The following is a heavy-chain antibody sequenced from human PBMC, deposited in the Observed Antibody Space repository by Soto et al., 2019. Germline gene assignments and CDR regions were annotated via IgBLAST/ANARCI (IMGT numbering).Heavy chain of an antibody. Sequence: GGSLRLSCEASGFNFSSYGIHWVRQAPGKWLEWVAIIWNDGSNEYYADSVKGRFTISRDNSKNTVYLQMNSLRAEDTAVYYCALRKTGSYFDYWGQGTLVTVS. CDR3: ALRKTGSYFDY. CDR1: GFNFSSYG. J-gene: IGHJ4*02. D-gene: IGHD1-26*01. V-gene: IGHV3-33*01. CDR2: IWNDGSNE.